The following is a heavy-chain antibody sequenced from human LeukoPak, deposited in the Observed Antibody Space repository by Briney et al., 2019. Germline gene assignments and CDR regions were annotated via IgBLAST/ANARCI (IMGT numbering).Heavy chain of an antibody. CDR3: AKDSAKKYDDY. D-gene: IGHD2/OR15-2a*01. CDR1: GFTFSSYA. J-gene: IGHJ4*02. Sequence: GGCLRLSCAASGFTFSSYAMSWVRQAPGKGLEWVSGISGSDGSTNYADSVKGRFTISRENSKNTLYLQMNSLRAEDTAVYYCAKDSAKKYDDYWGQGTLVTVSS. V-gene: IGHV3-23*01. CDR2: ISGSDGST.